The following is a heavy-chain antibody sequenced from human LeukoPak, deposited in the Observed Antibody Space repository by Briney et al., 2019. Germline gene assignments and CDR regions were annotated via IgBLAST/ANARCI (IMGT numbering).Heavy chain of an antibody. CDR1: GFTFDDYA. J-gene: IGHJ5*02. V-gene: IGHV3-9*01. D-gene: IGHD3-10*01. Sequence: PGGSLRLSCAASGFTFDDYAMHWFRQAPGKGLEWVSGISWNSGSIGYADSVKGRFTISRDNAKNSLYLQMNSLRAEDTALYYCAKDPGSGSALHWFDPWGQGTLVTVSS. CDR2: ISWNSGSI. CDR3: AKDPGSGSALHWFDP.